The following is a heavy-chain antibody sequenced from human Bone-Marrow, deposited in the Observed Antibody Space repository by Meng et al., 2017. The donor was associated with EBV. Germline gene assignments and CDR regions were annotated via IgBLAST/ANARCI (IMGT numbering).Heavy chain of an antibody. V-gene: IGHV4-39*07. CDR2: ILHGRTT. D-gene: IGHD3-10*01. CDR3: ARGEVRAVIITYFDS. Sequence: QAAGHGLLQPSDTLSLTASVADVAVSVGCFNWSWIRQFPGKGLEYMGSILHGRTTYYNPSLLSRVSISADMSNNRFSLTLKSVTAADTAKYYCARGEVRAVIITYFDSWGQGTLVTVSS. CDR1: DVAVSVGCFN. J-gene: IGHJ4*02.